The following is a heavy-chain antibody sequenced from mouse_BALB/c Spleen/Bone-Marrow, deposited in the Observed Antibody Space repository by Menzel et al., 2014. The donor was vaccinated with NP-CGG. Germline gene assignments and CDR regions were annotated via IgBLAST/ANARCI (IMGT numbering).Heavy chain of an antibody. Sequence: EVQLQQSGGGLVQPGGSLKLSCAASGFTFSSYGMSWVRQTPDKRLEMIATINVNGDTTYHPDSVKGRFTIPRDNVKNTLYLQMSSLKSEDTAMYYCARGYDYSSWFAYWGQGTLVTVSA. CDR3: ARGYDYSSWFAY. CDR1: GFTFSSYG. J-gene: IGHJ3*01. CDR2: INVNGDTT. V-gene: IGHV5-6-3*01. D-gene: IGHD2-4*01.